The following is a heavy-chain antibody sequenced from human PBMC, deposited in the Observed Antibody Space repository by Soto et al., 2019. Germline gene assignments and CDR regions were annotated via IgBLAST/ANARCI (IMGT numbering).Heavy chain of an antibody. CDR3: ARKSAVACNWFDP. V-gene: IGHV4-39*01. D-gene: IGHD6-19*01. Sequence: PSETLSLTCTVSGGSISSSSYYWGWIRQPPGKGLEWIGSIYYSGSTYYNPSLKSRVTISVDTSKNQFSLKLSSVTAADTAVYYCARKSAVACNWFDPWGQGTLVTVSS. CDR1: GGSISSSSYY. J-gene: IGHJ5*02. CDR2: IYYSGST.